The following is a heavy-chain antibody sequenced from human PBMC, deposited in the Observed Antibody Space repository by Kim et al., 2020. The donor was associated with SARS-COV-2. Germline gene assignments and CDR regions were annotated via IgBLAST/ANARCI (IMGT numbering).Heavy chain of an antibody. Sequence: GGSLRLSCAASGFTFSSYAMSWVRQAPGKGLEWVSAISGSGGSTYYADSVKGRFTISRDNSKNTLYLQMNSLRAEDTAVYYCAKVLAPIVGATKAPFDYWGQGTLVTVSS. CDR3: AKVLAPIVGATKAPFDY. V-gene: IGHV3-23*01. CDR2: ISGSGGST. D-gene: IGHD1-26*01. J-gene: IGHJ4*02. CDR1: GFTFSSYA.